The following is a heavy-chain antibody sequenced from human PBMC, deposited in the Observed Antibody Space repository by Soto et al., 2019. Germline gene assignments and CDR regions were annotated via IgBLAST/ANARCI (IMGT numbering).Heavy chain of an antibody. Sequence: LRLSCAASGFTFGNYAMSWVRQAPGKGLEWVSAISGSGGRTYHADSVKGRFTISRDNSKNTLYMQMNSLRAEDTAVYYCAHYDNLTGFDYWGQGTLVTVSS. CDR1: GFTFGNYA. CDR3: AHYDNLTGFDY. CDR2: ISGSGGRT. J-gene: IGHJ4*02. D-gene: IGHD3-9*01. V-gene: IGHV3-23*01.